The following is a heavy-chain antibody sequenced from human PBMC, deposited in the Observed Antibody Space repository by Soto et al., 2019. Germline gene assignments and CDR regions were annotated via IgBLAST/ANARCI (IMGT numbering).Heavy chain of an antibody. V-gene: IGHV1-18*01. D-gene: IGHD3-22*01. CDR2: ISAYNGNT. CDR3: ARAVRYDSSGYYYPDFDY. CDR1: GYTLTSYG. Sequence: ASVKVSCKASGYTLTSYGIIWVRQAPGQGLEWMGWISAYNGNTNYAQKLQGRVTMTTDTSTSTAYMELRSLRSDDTAVYYCARAVRYDSSGYYYPDFDYWGQGTLVTVSS. J-gene: IGHJ4*02.